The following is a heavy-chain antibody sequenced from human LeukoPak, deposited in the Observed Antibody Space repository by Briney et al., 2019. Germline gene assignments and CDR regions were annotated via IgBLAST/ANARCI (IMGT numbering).Heavy chain of an antibody. J-gene: IGHJ4*02. D-gene: IGHD3-10*01. CDR3: ARTPRVGWFGEISWYSDY. CDR2: IYYSGST. V-gene: IGHV4-59*01. Sequence: TSETLSLTCTVSGGPISSYYWSWIRQPPGKGLEWIGYIYYSGSTNYNPSLKSRVTISVDTSKNQFSLKLSSVTAADTAVYYCARTPRVGWFGEISWYSDYWGQGTLVTVSS. CDR1: GGPISSYY.